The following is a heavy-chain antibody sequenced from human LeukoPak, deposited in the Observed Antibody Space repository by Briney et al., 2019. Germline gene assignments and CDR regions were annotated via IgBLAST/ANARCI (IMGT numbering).Heavy chain of an antibody. V-gene: IGHV4-34*01. D-gene: IGHD3-9*01. CDR1: GGSFSGYY. Sequence: SSETLSLTCAVYGGSFSGYYWSWIRQPPGKGLEWIGEINHSGSTNYNPSLKSRVTISVDTSKNQFSLKLSSVTAADTAVYYCARGDILTGPVDYWGQGTLVTVSS. CDR2: INHSGST. CDR3: ARGDILTGPVDY. J-gene: IGHJ4*02.